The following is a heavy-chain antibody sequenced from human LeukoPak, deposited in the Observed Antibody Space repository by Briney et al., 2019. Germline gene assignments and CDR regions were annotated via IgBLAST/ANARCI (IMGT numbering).Heavy chain of an antibody. CDR2: IHTSGTT. CDR1: GFTFSSYP. V-gene: IGHV3-23*01. CDR3: AKYSRPSSRVFDY. Sequence: PGGSLSLSCAGSGFTFSSYPMAWVRQPPGKGLDWGSTIHTSGTTDYAASVKGRFTISRNNSKNTLYLQMNSLRAEDTAVYFCAKYSRPSSRVFDYWGQGTLATVSP. J-gene: IGHJ4*02. D-gene: IGHD6-13*01.